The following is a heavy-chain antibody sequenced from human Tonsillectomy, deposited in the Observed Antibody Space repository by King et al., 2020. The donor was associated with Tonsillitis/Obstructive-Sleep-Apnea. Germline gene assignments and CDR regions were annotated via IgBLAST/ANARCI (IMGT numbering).Heavy chain of an antibody. V-gene: IGHV4-31*03. D-gene: IGHD4-17*01. CDR2: IYYSGST. CDR1: GGSISSGGYY. J-gene: IGHJ4*02. Sequence: HVQLQESGPGLVKPSQTLSLTRTVSGGSISSGGYYWSWIRQHPGKGLEWIGYIYYSGSTYYNPSLKSRVTISVDTSKNQISLKLSSVIAADTAVYYCARGVPRGGDYREFGYWGQGTLVTVSS. CDR3: ARGVPRGGDYREFGY.